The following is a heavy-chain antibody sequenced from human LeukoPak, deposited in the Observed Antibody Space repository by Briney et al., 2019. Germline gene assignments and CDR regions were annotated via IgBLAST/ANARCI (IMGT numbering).Heavy chain of an antibody. CDR1: GFTFSGSA. D-gene: IGHD2-15*01. V-gene: IGHV3-73*01. CDR2: IRSKANSYAT. J-gene: IGHJ4*02. CDR3: AKEPDIVVVVAATGAKSGY. Sequence: GGSLRLSCAASGFTFSGSAMHWVRQASGKGLEWVGRIRSKANSYATAYAASVKGRFTISRDDSKNTAYLQMNSLRAEDTAVYYCAKEPDIVVVVAATGAKSGYWGQGTLVTVSS.